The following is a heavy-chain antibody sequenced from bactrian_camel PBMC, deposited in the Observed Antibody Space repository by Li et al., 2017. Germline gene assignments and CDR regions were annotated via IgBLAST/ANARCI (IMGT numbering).Heavy chain of an antibody. V-gene: IGHV3S31*01. CDR3: GTNKYCRGSACCNSDFSH. D-gene: IGHD2*01. Sequence: DVQLVESGGGSVQAGGSLRLSCTASEDTSSISCMGWFRQAPGKEPEGVAGIDRGGVPTYGVSAKGRFTISKDSAKNTLYLQMNNLKPEDTAMYYCGTNKYCRGSACCNSDFSHWGQGTQVTVS. J-gene: IGHJ4*01. CDR2: IDRGGVPT. CDR1: EDTSSISC.